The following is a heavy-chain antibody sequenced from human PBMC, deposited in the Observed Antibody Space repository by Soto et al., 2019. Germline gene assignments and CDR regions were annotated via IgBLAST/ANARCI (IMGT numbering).Heavy chain of an antibody. D-gene: IGHD2-2*02. CDR3: ARARATPLNFDY. CDR2: INPSGGST. J-gene: IGHJ4*01. Sequence: ASVKVSCKSSGYIFISYSMHWVRQAPGQGLEWVGIINPSGGSTNYEPNFQGRVTMTRDTSTSTVYMELSSLRSDDTAVYYCARARATPLNFDYWG. CDR1: GYIFISYS. V-gene: IGHV1-46*01.